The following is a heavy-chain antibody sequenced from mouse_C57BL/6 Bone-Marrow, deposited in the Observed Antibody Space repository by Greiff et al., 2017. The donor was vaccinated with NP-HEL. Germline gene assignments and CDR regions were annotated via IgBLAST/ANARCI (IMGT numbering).Heavy chain of an antibody. CDR3: ARPNWARAMDY. CDR2: ISNGGGST. V-gene: IGHV5-12*01. Sequence: EVKLMESGGGLVQPGGSLKLSCAASGFTFSDYYMYWVRQTPEKRLEWVAYISNGGGSTYYPDTVKGRFTISRDNAKNTLYLQMSRLKSEDTAMYYCARPNWARAMDYWGQGTSVTVSS. J-gene: IGHJ4*01. D-gene: IGHD4-1*01. CDR1: GFTFSDYY.